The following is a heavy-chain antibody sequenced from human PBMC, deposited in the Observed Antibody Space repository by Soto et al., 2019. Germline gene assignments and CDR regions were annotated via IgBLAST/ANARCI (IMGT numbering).Heavy chain of an antibody. V-gene: IGHV4-4*07. J-gene: IGHJ5*01. D-gene: IGHD3-22*01. CDR2: IYTSGST. Sequence: SETLSLTCTVSGGSISSYYWSWIRQPAGKGLEWIGRIYTSGSTNDNPSLKSRATMSVDTSKNQFSLKLSSVTAADTAVYYCAREPVNYYDSPGGVDSWRQGTLVPASP. CDR3: AREPVNYYDSPGGVDS. CDR1: GGSISSYY.